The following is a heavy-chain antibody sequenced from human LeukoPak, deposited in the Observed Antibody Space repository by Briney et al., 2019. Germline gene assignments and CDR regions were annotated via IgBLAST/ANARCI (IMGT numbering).Heavy chain of an antibody. V-gene: IGHV3-30-3*01. CDR3: ARDHGGIYYYYYGMDV. CDR1: GFTVSSNY. D-gene: IGHD2-15*01. CDR2: ISYDGSNK. Sequence: GGSLRLSCAASGFTVSSNYMNWVRQAPGKGLEWVAVISYDGSNKYYADSVKGRFTISRDNSKNTLYLQMNSLRAEDTAVYYCARDHGGIYYYYYGMDVWGQGTTVTVSS. J-gene: IGHJ6*02.